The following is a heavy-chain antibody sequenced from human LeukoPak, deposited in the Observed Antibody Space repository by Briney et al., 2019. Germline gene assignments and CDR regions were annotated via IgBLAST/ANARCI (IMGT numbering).Heavy chain of an antibody. Sequence: SVKVSCKASGGTFSSYAVSWVRQAPGQGLEWMGGIIPIFGTANYAQKFQGRVTITADESTSTAYMELSSLRPEDTAVYYCARENDSDAFDIWGQGTMVTVSS. CDR2: IIPIFGTA. CDR3: ARENDSDAFDI. CDR1: GGTFSSYA. J-gene: IGHJ3*02. V-gene: IGHV1-69*13. D-gene: IGHD1-1*01.